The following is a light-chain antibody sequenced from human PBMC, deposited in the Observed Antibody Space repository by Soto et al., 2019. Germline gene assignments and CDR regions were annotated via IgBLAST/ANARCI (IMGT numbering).Light chain of an antibody. Sequence: QSALTQPASVSGSLGQSITISCTGTSSDVGGYNYVSWYQQHPGKAPKVMIYEVSKRPSGVSNRFSGSKSGNTASLTISGLQAEDEADYYCISFTISSTLYVFGTGTQLTVL. CDR2: EVS. J-gene: IGLJ1*01. V-gene: IGLV2-14*01. CDR1: SSDVGGYNY. CDR3: ISFTISSTLYV.